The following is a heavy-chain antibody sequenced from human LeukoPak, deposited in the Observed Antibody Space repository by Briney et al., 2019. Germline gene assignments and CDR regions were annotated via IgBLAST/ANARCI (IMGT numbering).Heavy chain of an antibody. CDR2: IYYSGST. Sequence: SETLSLTCTVSGGSCSSGGYYWSWIREHPGKGLEWIGYIYYSGSTYYNPSLKSRVTISVDTSKNQFSLKLSSVTAADTAVYYCARVGFWSGYYSFDYWGQGTLVTVSS. V-gene: IGHV4-31*03. J-gene: IGHJ4*02. D-gene: IGHD3-3*01. CDR1: GGSCSSGGYY. CDR3: ARVGFWSGYYSFDY.